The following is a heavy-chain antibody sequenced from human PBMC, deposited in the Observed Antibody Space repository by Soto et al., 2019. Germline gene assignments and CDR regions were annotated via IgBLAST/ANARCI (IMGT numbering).Heavy chain of an antibody. J-gene: IGHJ4*02. D-gene: IGHD1-7*01. CDR2: IYPGDSDT. CDR1: GYSFTSYW. V-gene: IGHV5-51*01. CDR3: ARPGITGTSSTFDN. Sequence: GESLNISCKGSGYSFTSYWIGWVRQMPGKGLEWMGIIYPGDSDTRYSPSFQGQVTISADKSISTASLQWSSPTASETAMYYCARPGITGTSSTFDNWGPGTFVAVFS.